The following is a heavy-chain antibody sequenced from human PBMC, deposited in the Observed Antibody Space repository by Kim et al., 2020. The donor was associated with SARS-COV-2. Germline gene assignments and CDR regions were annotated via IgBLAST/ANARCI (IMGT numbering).Heavy chain of an antibody. V-gene: IGHV3-33*05. CDR2: ISYDGSNK. D-gene: IGHD6-19*01. CDR1: GFTFSSYV. CDR3: AREWLSGWYFDY. J-gene: IGHJ4*02. Sequence: GGSLRLSCAASGFTFSSYVMHWVRQAPGKGLEWVAVISYDGSNKYYADSVKGRFTISRDNSKNTLYLQMNSLRAEDTAVYYCAREWLSGWYFDYWGQGTLVTVSS.